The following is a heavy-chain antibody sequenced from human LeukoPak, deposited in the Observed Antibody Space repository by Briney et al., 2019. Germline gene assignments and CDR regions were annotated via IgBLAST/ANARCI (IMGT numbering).Heavy chain of an antibody. Sequence: SVKVSCKASGGTFSSYAISWVRQAPGQGLEWMGGIIPIFGTANYAQKFQGRVTMTTDTSTSTAYMELRSLRSDDTAVYYCARGLRWSYFDYWGQGTLVTVSS. CDR3: ARGLRWSYFDY. D-gene: IGHD4-23*01. CDR2: IIPIFGTA. CDR1: GGTFSSYA. J-gene: IGHJ4*02. V-gene: IGHV1-69*05.